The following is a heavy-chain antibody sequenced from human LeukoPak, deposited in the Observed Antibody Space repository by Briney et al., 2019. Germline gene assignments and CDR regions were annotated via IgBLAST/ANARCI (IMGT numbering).Heavy chain of an antibody. D-gene: IGHD6-19*01. Sequence: GGSLRLSCAASGFTFSSHWMSWVRQAPGKGLEWVANIKQDGSEKYYVDSVKGRFTISRDNAKNSLYLQMNSLRAEDTAVYYCARSLNPYSSGWYDYWGQGTLVTVSS. CDR3: ARSLNPYSSGWYDY. J-gene: IGHJ4*02. CDR1: GFTFSSHW. V-gene: IGHV3-7*01. CDR2: IKQDGSEK.